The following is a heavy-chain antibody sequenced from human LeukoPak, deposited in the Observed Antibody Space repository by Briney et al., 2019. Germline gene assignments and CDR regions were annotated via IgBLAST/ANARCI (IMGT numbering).Heavy chain of an antibody. D-gene: IGHD5-24*01. V-gene: IGHV3-74*01. CDR2: INTDGSST. CDR3: AGRRDGYNYVGY. Sequence: GGSLRLSCAASGFTFSSYWMYWVRQAPGKGLVWVSRINTDGSSTSYADSVKGRFTISRDNAKNTLYLQMNSLRAEDTAVYYCAGRRDGYNYVGYWGQGTLVTVSS. CDR1: GFTFSSYW. J-gene: IGHJ4*02.